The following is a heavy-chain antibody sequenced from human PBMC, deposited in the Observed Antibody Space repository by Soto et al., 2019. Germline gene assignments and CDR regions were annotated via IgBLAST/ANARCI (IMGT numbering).Heavy chain of an antibody. V-gene: IGHV3-49*03. J-gene: IGHJ6*02. CDR3: TRGYDSSGYMDV. D-gene: IGHD3-22*01. CDR2: IRSKAYGGTT. CDR1: IFTFGDYA. Sequence: GWSLRLSCTASIFTFGDYALSWCRQAPGKGLEWVGFIRSKAYGGTTEYAASVKGRFSISRDDSKSIAYLQMDSLMTEDTAVYYCTRGYDSSGYMDVWGQGTTVTVSS.